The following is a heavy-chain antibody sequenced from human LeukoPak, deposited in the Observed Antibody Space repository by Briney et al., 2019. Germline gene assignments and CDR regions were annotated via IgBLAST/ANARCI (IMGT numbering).Heavy chain of an antibody. CDR1: GGSISSYY. Sequence: SETLSLTCTVSGGSISSYYWSWIRQPPGKGLEWIGDIYYSGSTNYNPYLKSRVTISVDTSKNQFSLRLSSVTAADTAVYYSARLASGSYGPLTPFDSWGQGTLVTVSS. J-gene: IGHJ4*02. CDR3: ARLASGSYGPLTPFDS. CDR2: IYYSGST. V-gene: IGHV4-59*08. D-gene: IGHD1-26*01.